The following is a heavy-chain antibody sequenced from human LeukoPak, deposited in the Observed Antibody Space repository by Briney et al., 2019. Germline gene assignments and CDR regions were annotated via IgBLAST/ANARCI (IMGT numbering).Heavy chain of an antibody. CDR2: ISGSGDAT. CDR1: GFMFSQHT. Sequence: GGSLRLSCAVSGFMFSQHTMSWVRQAPGKRLEWVSSISGSGDATRYADSVMGRFTISRDNAKNTLSLQMNSLRVEDTAVYYCAKSDCASDGCKLLNYWGQGTLVTASS. J-gene: IGHJ4*02. CDR3: AKSDCASDGCKLLNY. V-gene: IGHV3-23*01. D-gene: IGHD3-10*01.